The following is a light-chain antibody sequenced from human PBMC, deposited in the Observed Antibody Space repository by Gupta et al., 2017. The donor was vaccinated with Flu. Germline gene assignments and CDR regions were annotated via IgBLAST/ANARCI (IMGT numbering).Light chain of an antibody. V-gene: IGLV2-23*01. CDR1: SSDVGNYNL. Sequence: QSALTQPASVSGSPGQSITISCTGTSSDVGNYNLVSWYQHRPGKAPRLMIYEDTRRPSGVSNRFSASKSDNTASLTISGLQAEDEADYYCCSFAGTTTPYVFGTGTKVTVL. J-gene: IGLJ1*01. CDR2: EDT. CDR3: CSFAGTTTPYV.